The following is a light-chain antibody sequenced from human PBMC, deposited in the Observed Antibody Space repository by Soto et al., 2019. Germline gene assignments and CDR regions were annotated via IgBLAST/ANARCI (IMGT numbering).Light chain of an antibody. CDR2: EVN. V-gene: IGLV2-14*01. CDR1: SSDIGAYNY. CDR3: SSYTGGRTYWI. Sequence: QPVLTQPASVSGSPGQSISISCTGTSSDIGAYNYVSWYQQHPGKAPKLIIFEVNNRPSGVSDRFSGSKSGNTASLTISGLQLEDEADYHCSSYTGGRTYWIFGGGTKLTVL. J-gene: IGLJ2*01.